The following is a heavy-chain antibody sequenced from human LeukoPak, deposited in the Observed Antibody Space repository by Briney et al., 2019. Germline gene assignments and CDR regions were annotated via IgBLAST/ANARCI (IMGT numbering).Heavy chain of an antibody. J-gene: IGHJ6*03. D-gene: IGHD3-3*01. Sequence: SGTLSLTCTVSGASVTTHYWSWIRQPPGKGLEWIGEINHSGSTNYNPSLKSRVTISVDTSKNQFSLKLSSVTAADTAVYYCARGPYYDFWSGYYYYYMDVWGKGTTVTVSS. CDR2: INHSGST. CDR1: GASVTTHY. V-gene: IGHV4-34*01. CDR3: ARGPYYDFWSGYYYYYMDV.